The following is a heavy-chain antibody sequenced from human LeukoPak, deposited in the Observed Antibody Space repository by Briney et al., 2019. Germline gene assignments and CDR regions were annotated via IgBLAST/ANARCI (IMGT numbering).Heavy chain of an antibody. J-gene: IGHJ4*02. Sequence: GGSLRLSCAASGFSFSTHAIYWVRQAPGKGLEYVSAISSNGGNKDYATSVKGRFTVSRDNSDNTVFLQMGSLRDEDMAVYYCARGYCDTNSCYTAWGYWGQGTLVTVSS. CDR3: ARGYCDTNSCYTAWGY. D-gene: IGHD2-2*02. CDR1: GFSFSTHA. V-gene: IGHV3-64*01. CDR2: ISSNGGNK.